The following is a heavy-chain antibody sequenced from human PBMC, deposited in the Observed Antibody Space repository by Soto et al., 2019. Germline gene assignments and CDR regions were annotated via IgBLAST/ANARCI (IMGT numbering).Heavy chain of an antibody. J-gene: IGHJ3*02. D-gene: IGHD2-21*02. Sequence: QVQLQESGPGLVNPSGTLSLTCAVSGGSVSSSNWWSWVLQSPGKELEWMVEIYHSGSADYNPSLKSMDTNTPDKSKPQFTLRLPYVTAADAAVYYCERVRGVVVSADDAFDIWGLVTRVTVSS. CDR2: IYHSGSA. CDR3: ERVRGVVVSADDAFDI. CDR1: GGSVSSSNW. V-gene: IGHV4-4*02.